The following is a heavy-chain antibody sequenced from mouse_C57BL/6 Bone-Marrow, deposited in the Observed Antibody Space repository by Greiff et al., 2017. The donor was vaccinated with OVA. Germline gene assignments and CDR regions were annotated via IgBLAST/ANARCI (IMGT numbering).Heavy chain of an antibody. CDR1: GYTFTSYG. Sequence: VQLQESGAELARPGASVKLSCKASGYTFTSYGISWVKQRTGQGLEWIGEIYPRSGNTYYNEKFKGKATLTADKSSSTAYMELRSLTSEDSAVYFCAIYSNWGYAMDYWGQGTSVTVSS. CDR2: IYPRSGNT. J-gene: IGHJ4*01. D-gene: IGHD2-5*01. CDR3: AIYSNWGYAMDY. V-gene: IGHV1-81*01.